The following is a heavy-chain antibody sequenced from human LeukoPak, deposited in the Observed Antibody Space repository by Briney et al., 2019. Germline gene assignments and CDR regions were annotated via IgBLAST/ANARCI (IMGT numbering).Heavy chain of an antibody. V-gene: IGHV3-23*01. CDR2: ISDSGGST. D-gene: IGHD3-22*01. Sequence: GGSLRLSCAVSGITLSNYGMSWVRQAPGKGLEWVAGISDSGGSTNYADSVKGRFTISRDNPKNTLYLQMNSLRGEDTAVYFCAKRGVVIRVILVGFHKEAYYFDSWGQGALVTVSS. CDR3: AKRGVVIRVILVGFHKEAYYFDS. J-gene: IGHJ4*02. CDR1: GITLSNYG.